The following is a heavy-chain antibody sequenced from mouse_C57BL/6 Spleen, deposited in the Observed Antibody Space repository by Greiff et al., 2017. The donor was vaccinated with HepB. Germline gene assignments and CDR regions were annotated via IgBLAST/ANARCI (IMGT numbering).Heavy chain of an antibody. CDR3: ASNYEGWYFDV. Sequence: VQLQQSGAELVRPGTSVKVSCKASGYAFTNYLIEWVKQRPGQGLEWIGVINPGSGGTNYNEKFKGKATLTADKSSSTAYMQLSSLTSEDSAVYFCASNYEGWYFDVWGTGTTVTVSS. CDR2: INPGSGGT. D-gene: IGHD2-1*01. J-gene: IGHJ1*03. CDR1: GYAFTNYL. V-gene: IGHV1-54*01.